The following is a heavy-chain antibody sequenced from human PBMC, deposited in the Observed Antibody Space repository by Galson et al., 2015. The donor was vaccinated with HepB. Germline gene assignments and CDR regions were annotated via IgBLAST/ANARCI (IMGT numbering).Heavy chain of an antibody. Sequence: SVKVSCKASGYTFTSYYMHWVRQAPGQGLEWMGIINPSGGSTSYAQKFQGRVTMTRDTSTCTVYMELSSLRSEDTAVYYCARVYLTIYDSSGYYDYWGQGTLVTVSS. V-gene: IGHV1-46*01. CDR3: ARVYLTIYDSSGYYDY. D-gene: IGHD3-22*01. CDR2: INPSGGST. CDR1: GYTFTSYY. J-gene: IGHJ4*02.